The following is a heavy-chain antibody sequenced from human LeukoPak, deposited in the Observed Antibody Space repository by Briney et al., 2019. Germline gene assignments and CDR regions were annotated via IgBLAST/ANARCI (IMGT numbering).Heavy chain of an antibody. J-gene: IGHJ5*02. D-gene: IGHD5-18*01. V-gene: IGHV3-30*18. CDR3: AKGQYSYGYYWFDP. CDR2: ISYDGSNK. Sequence: GGSLRLSCAASGFTFSSYGMHWVRQAPGKGLEWVAVISYDGSNKYYADSVKGRFTISRDNSKNTLYLQMNSLRAEDTAVYYCAKGQYSYGYYWFDPWGQGTLVTVSS. CDR1: GFTFSSYG.